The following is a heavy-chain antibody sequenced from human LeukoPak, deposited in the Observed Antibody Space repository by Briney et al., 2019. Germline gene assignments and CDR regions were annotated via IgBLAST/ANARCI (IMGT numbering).Heavy chain of an antibody. CDR2: INSGSTYM. CDR3: ARVEATTGRNYHYYYMDV. V-gene: IGHV3-21*01. Sequence: GGSLRLSCAASGFTFSDSAMTWVRQAPGKGLEWVASINSGSTYMYYGDSVKGRFTISRDNAKNSLHLQMDSLRVEDTAVYFCARVEATTGRNYHYYYMDVWGKGTTVTVSS. D-gene: IGHD1-1*01. J-gene: IGHJ6*03. CDR1: GFTFSDSA.